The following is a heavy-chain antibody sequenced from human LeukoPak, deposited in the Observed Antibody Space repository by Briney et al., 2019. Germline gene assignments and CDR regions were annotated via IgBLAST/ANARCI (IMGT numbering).Heavy chain of an antibody. CDR3: ARGLKGYYYGSGSYYNRDYYYYYYMDV. CDR1: GGSFSGCY. V-gene: IGHV4-34*01. D-gene: IGHD3-10*01. J-gene: IGHJ6*03. CDR2: INHSGST. Sequence: SETLSLTCAVYGGSFSGCYWSWIRQPPGKGLEWIGEINHSGSTNYNPSLKSRVTISVDTSKNQFSLKLSSVTAADTAVYYCARGLKGYYYGSGSYYNRDYYYYYYMDVWGKGTTVTVSS.